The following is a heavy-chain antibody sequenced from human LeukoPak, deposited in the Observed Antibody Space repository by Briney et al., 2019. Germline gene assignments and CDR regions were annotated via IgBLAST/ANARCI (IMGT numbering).Heavy chain of an antibody. J-gene: IGHJ4*02. CDR1: GYSISSGYY. CDR2: MYHSGST. Sequence: SETLSLTCTVSGYSISSGYYWGWIRPPPGKGLEWIGSMYHSGSTYYNPSLQSRVTISVDTAKNPFSLKLSSVTAADTAVYYCARVQGWAAMGPFDYWGQGTLVTFSS. CDR3: ARVQGWAAMGPFDY. V-gene: IGHV4-38-2*02. D-gene: IGHD5-18*01.